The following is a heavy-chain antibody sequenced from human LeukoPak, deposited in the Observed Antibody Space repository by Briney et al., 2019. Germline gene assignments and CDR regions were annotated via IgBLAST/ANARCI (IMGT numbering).Heavy chain of an antibody. J-gene: IGHJ4*02. V-gene: IGHV4-34*01. Sequence: SETLSLTCAVYGGSFSGYYWSWIRQPPGKGLEWIGEINHSGSTNYNPSLKSRVTISVDTSKHQFSLKLSSVTAADTAVYYCARGPPARELGLRGFSHDYWGQGTLVTVSS. CDR2: INHSGST. D-gene: IGHD1-7*01. CDR1: GGSFSGYY. CDR3: ARGPPARELGLRGFSHDY.